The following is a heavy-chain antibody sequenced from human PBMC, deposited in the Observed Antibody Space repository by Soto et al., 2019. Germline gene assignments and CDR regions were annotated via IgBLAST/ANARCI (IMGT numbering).Heavy chain of an antibody. CDR2: ITTDKGKT. V-gene: IGHV1-18*01. CDR3: ATRSPAFDY. J-gene: IGHJ4*02. CDR1: GYTFTSYG. Sequence: QVQLVQSGPEVKKPGASVKVSCKTSGYTFTSYGITWVRQDPGQGLEWMGWITTDKGKTTYAQKFQGRVTMTTDTSTSTGYIELRSLRSDDTAVYYCATRSPAFDYWGQGTLVTVSS.